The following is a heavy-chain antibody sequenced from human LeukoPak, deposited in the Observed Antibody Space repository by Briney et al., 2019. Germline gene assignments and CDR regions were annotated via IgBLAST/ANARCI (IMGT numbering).Heavy chain of an antibody. V-gene: IGHV3-21*01. CDR1: GFTFSSYS. CDR2: ISSSSSYI. CDR3: ARGRLYDYGDYVLSWFDP. D-gene: IGHD4-17*01. J-gene: IGHJ5*02. Sequence: SGGSLRLSCAASGFTFSSYSMNWVRQAPGKGLEWVSSISSSSSYIYYADSVKGRFTISRDNAKNSLYLQMNSLRAEDTAVYYCARGRLYDYGDYVLSWFDPWGQGTLVTVSP.